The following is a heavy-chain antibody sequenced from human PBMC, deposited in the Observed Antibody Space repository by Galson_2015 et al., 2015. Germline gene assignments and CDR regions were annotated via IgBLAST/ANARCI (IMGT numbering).Heavy chain of an antibody. V-gene: IGHV1-46*01. Sequence: SVKVSCQASGYTFTNYYTHWVRQAPGQGLEWMGIINPTGGSTSYAQKFQGRVTMTRDTSTSTVYMELSSLRSEDTAVYYCARALHDYGDYIQPGYWGQGTLVTVSS. J-gene: IGHJ4*02. D-gene: IGHD4-17*01. CDR3: ARALHDYGDYIQPGY. CDR1: GYTFTNYY. CDR2: INPTGGST.